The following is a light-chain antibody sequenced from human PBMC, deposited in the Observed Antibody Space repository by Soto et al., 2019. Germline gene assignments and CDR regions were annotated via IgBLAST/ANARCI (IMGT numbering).Light chain of an antibody. Sequence: EIVMTQSPATLSVSPGERATLSCRASQSVSRNIAWYQQKPGQAPRLLIYGASTRATGIPARFSGSASGTEFTLTISSLQSEDFAVYYCQQYNNWPPQITFGQGTRLEIK. CDR2: GAS. CDR1: QSVSRN. J-gene: IGKJ5*01. CDR3: QQYNNWPPQIT. V-gene: IGKV3-15*01.